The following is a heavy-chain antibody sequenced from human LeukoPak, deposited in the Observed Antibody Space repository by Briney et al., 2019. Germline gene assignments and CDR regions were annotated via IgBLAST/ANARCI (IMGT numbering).Heavy chain of an antibody. V-gene: IGHV1-18*01. CDR3: ARDGRGLDAFDI. CDR1: GYTFTSYG. Sequence: GAAVKVSCKASGYTFTSYGISWGRQAPGQGLEWMGWISAYNGNNGNTNYAQKFQGRVTMTTDTSTSTVYMELRSLRSDDTAVYYCARDGRGLDAFDIWGQGTMVTVSS. J-gene: IGHJ3*02. D-gene: IGHD3-10*01. CDR2: ISAYNGNNGNT.